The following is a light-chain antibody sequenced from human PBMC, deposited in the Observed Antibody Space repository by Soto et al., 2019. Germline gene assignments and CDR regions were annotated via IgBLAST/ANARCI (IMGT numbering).Light chain of an antibody. CDR2: SSS. V-gene: IGKV1-39*01. J-gene: IGKJ5*01. CDR1: RTITKF. CDR3: HQSFGSPFT. Sequence: DIQMTQSPSSLFASVGERVTITCRASRTITKFLNWYHQKPGKAPTLLIYSSSNLESGVPTRFSGTGSGTDFALTISSLQPEDFGTYYCHQSFGSPFTFGQGTRVDIK.